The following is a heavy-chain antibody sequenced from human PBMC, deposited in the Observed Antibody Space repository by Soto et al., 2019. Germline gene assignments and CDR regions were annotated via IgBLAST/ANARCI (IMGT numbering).Heavy chain of an antibody. CDR2: ISSSSGPI. J-gene: IGHJ4*02. CDR3: ARGWLGGVASIRGDY. D-gene: IGHD5-12*01. CDR1: XFTXXSYS. V-gene: IGHV3-48*01. Sequence: EVQLVEFGGGLVQPGGSLRLSCAASXFTXXSYSXXXVRQAPGKGLEWVSYISSSSGPIYYADSVKGRFTISRDNAKNSLYLQMNSLRAEDTAVYYCARGWLGGVASIRGDYWGQGTLVTVSS.